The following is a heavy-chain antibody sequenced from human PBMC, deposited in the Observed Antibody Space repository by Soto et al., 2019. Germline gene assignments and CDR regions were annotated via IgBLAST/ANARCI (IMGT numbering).Heavy chain of an antibody. CDR2: IYSGGST. Sequence: GGSLRLSCAASGFTVSSNYMSWVRQAPGKGLEWVSVIYSGGSTYYADSVKGRFTISRHNSKNTLYLQMNSLRAEDTAVYYCASHNEEYDILTGYYYYYMDVWGKGTTVTVSS. CDR3: ASHNEEYDILTGYYYYYMDV. J-gene: IGHJ6*03. V-gene: IGHV3-53*04. CDR1: GFTVSSNY. D-gene: IGHD3-9*01.